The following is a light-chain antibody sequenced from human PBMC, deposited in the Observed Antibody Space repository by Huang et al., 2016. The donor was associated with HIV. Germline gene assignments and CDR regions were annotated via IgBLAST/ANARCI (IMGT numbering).Light chain of an antibody. J-gene: IGKJ4*01. Sequence: EIVMTQSPATLSVSPGERATLSCRASQSVSSNFAWYQQKPGQAPRLLIYGASTRATGNPARFSGSGSGTEFTLTISSLQSEDFAVYYCQQYNNWPPLTFGGGTKVEIK. CDR3: QQYNNWPPLT. V-gene: IGKV3-15*01. CDR1: QSVSSN. CDR2: GAS.